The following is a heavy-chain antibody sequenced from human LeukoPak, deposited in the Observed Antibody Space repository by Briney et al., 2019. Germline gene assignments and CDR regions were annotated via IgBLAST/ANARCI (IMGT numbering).Heavy chain of an antibody. CDR3: ARAQGKRLGELSFPFDY. Sequence: SETLSLTCAVYGGSFSGYYWSWIRQPPGKGLEWLGEINHSGSTNYNPSLKSRVTISVDTSKNQFSLKLSSVTAADTAVYYCARAQGKRLGELSFPFDYWGQGTLVTVSS. CDR2: INHSGST. J-gene: IGHJ4*02. CDR1: GGSFSGYY. D-gene: IGHD3-16*02. V-gene: IGHV4-34*01.